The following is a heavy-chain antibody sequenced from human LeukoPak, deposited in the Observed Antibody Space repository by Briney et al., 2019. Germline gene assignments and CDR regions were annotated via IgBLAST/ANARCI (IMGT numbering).Heavy chain of an antibody. Sequence: GESLKISCKGSGYSFTSYWIGWVRQMPGKGLEWMGIIYPGDSDTRYSPSFQGQVTISADKSISTAYLQWSSLKASDTAMYYCARGLPAAKIQQYYYMDVWGKGTTVTVSS. J-gene: IGHJ6*03. CDR3: ARGLPAAKIQQYYYMDV. CDR1: GYSFTSYW. CDR2: IYPGDSDT. D-gene: IGHD2-2*01. V-gene: IGHV5-51*01.